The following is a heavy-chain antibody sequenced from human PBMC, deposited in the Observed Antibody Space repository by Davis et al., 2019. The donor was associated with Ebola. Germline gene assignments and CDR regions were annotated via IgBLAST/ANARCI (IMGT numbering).Heavy chain of an antibody. CDR2: ISSSSSYI. V-gene: IGHV3-21*01. J-gene: IGHJ4*02. D-gene: IGHD3-22*01. CDR3: ARDTYYDSSGYEPWDY. CDR1: GFTFGDYA. Sequence: GESLKISCTTSGFTFGDYAMTWVRQAPGKGLEWVSSISSSSSYIYYADSVKGRFTISRDNAKNSLYLQMNSLRAEDTAVYYCARDTYYDSSGYEPWDYWGQGTLVTVSS.